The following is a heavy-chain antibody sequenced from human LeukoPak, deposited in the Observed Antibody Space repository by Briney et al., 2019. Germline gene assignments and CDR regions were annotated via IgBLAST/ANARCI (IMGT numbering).Heavy chain of an antibody. CDR3: AKDGGTYRTFDY. Sequence: PGRSLRLSCAASGFTFSNYVMHWVRQAPGKGLEWVAVIWYDGSNKYYADSVKGRFTVSRDNSKNTLYLQMDSLRAEDTAVYYCAKDGGTYRTFDYWGQGTLVTVSS. V-gene: IGHV3-33*06. CDR1: GFTFSNYV. CDR2: IWYDGSNK. J-gene: IGHJ4*02. D-gene: IGHD1-7*01.